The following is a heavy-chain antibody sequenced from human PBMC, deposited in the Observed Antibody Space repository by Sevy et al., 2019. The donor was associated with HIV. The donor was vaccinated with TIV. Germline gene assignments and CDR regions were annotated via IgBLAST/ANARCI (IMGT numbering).Heavy chain of an antibody. CDR2: ISWNSGSI. CDR3: AKDSGRLRYFDWLSTYGRYYFDY. V-gene: IGHV3-9*01. J-gene: IGHJ4*02. CDR1: GFTFDDYA. Sequence: GGSLRLSCAASGFTFDDYAMHWVRQAPGKGLEWVSGISWNSGSIGYADSVKGRFTISRDNAKNSLYLQMNSLRAEDTALYYCAKDSGRLRYFDWLSTYGRYYFDYWGQGTLVTVSS. D-gene: IGHD3-9*01.